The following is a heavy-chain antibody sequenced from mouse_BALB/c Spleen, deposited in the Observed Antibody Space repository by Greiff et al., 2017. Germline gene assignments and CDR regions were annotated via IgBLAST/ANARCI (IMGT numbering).Heavy chain of an antibody. CDR2: INPSNGGT. CDR3: TRGGYGNYFFDY. J-gene: IGHJ2*01. CDR1: GYTFTSYY. D-gene: IGHD2-10*02. Sequence: VQVVESGAELVKPGASVKLSCKASGYTFTSYYMYWVKQRPGQGLEWIGEINPSNGGTNFNEKFKSKATLTVDKSSSTAYMQLSSLTSEDSAVYYCTRGGYGNYFFDYWGQGTTLTVSS. V-gene: IGHV1S81*02.